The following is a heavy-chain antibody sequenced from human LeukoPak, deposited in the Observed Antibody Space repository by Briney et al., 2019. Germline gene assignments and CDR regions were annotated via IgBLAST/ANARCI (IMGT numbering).Heavy chain of an antibody. J-gene: IGHJ4*02. V-gene: IGHV3-48*03. CDR3: VRRYCSSISCLLDY. D-gene: IGHD2-2*01. CDR2: ISSSGSTI. CDR1: GFTFSSYE. Sequence: GGSLRLSCAASGFTFSSYEMNWVRQAPGQGLDWISYISSSGSTISYADSVKGRFTISRDNAKNSLYLQMNSLSAEDTAVYYCVRRYCSSISCLLDYWGQGTLVTVSS.